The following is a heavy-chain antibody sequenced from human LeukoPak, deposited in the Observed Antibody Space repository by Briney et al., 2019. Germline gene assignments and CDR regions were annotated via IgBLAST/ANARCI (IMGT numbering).Heavy chain of an antibody. CDR1: GFTFSTYA. Sequence: GGSLRLSCAAPGFTFSTYAMSWVRQAPGKGLEWVSTISGSGGSTYYADSVKGRFTISRDNSKNTLFLQMNTLRAEDTAVYFCAKDSGYGDYASWGQGTLVAVSS. CDR2: ISGSGGST. D-gene: IGHD4-17*01. J-gene: IGHJ5*02. V-gene: IGHV3-23*01. CDR3: AKDSGYGDYAS.